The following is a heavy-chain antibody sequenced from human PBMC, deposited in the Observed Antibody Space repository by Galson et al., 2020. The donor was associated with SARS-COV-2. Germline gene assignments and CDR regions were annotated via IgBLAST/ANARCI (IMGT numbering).Heavy chain of an antibody. D-gene: IGHD4-17*01. J-gene: IGHJ4*02. CDR1: GFTFTNYA. CDR3: AKDQGNDYGDQLDY. V-gene: IGHV3-23*01. CDR2: ISGSGGST. Sequence: GGSLSLSCAASGFTFTNYAMSWVHQAPGKGLEWVSGISGSGGSTYYADFGKGRFTISRDNSKNTVYLQMNSLGAGDTALYYCAKDQGNDYGDQLDYWGQGTLVTFSS.